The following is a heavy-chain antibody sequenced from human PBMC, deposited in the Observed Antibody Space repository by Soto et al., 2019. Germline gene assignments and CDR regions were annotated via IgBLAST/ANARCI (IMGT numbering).Heavy chain of an antibody. CDR1: GGSISTSVYY. CDR3: ARQGSRAFDI. D-gene: IGHD2-15*01. J-gene: IGHJ3*02. V-gene: IGHV4-39*01. Sequence: SETLSLTCTVSGGSISTSVYYWGWIRQPPGRGLEWMANIYYSGSAYYNPSLKSRVSTSVDTSKNQFSLKLRSVTAADTAVYYCARQGSRAFDIWGQGTMVTVSS. CDR2: IYYSGSA.